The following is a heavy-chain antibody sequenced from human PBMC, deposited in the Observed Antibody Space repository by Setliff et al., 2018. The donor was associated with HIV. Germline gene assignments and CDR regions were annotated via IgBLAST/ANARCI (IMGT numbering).Heavy chain of an antibody. V-gene: IGHV4-39*01. CDR2: IYFSGST. D-gene: IGHD4-17*01. J-gene: IGHJ5*02. Sequence: SETLSLTCTVSGGSLSTSSFYWGWIRQPPGKGLQWIGSIYFSGSTYYNPSLKSRVTISVDTSKNQFSLKLRSVTAADTGIYYCARHRSYGDYDPSWFDPWGQGTLVTVSS. CDR3: ARHRSYGDYDPSWFDP. CDR1: GGSLSTSSFY.